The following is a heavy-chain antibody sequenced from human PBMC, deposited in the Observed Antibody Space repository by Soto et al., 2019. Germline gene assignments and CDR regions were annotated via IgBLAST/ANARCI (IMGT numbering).Heavy chain of an antibody. CDR2: IIPIFGTA. CDR1: GGSXKTYA. J-gene: IGHJ3*02. V-gene: IGHV1-69*13. CDR3: AREIFGVIISGGRDAFDI. D-gene: IGHD3-3*01. Sequence: GXAXKVCYTAAGGSXKTYAIGLVRQAPGQCLEWMGGIIPIFGTAKYAQKFQGRVTITADESTSTAYMELSSLRSADTAVYYCAREIFGVIISGGRDAFDIWGQATMVTVSS.